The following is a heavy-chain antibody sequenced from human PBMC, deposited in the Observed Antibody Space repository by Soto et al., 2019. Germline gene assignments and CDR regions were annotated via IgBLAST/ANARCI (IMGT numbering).Heavy chain of an antibody. Sequence: GGSLRLSCAASGFTFSSYWMSWVRQAPGKGLEWVANIKQDGSEKYYVDSVKGRFTISRDNAKNSLYLQMNSLRAEDTAVYYCARTLGAACTRYYYYYHMSVLVKGTTVTGS. V-gene: IGHV3-7*01. CDR2: IKQDGSEK. CDR1: GFTFSSYW. J-gene: IGHJ6*03. D-gene: IGHD6-13*01. CDR3: ARTLGAACTRYYYYYHMSV.